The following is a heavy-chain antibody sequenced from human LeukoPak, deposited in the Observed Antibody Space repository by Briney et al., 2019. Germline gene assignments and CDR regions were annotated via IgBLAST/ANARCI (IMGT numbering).Heavy chain of an antibody. CDR3: AKDDRGVPQNYFDY. CDR2: ISGSGGST. D-gene: IGHD2-8*02. Sequence: GGSLGLSCAASGFTFSSYAMSWVRQAPGKGLEWVSAISGSGGSTYYADSVKGRFTISRDNSKNTLYLQMNSLRAEDTAVYYCAKDDRGVPQNYFDYWGQGTLVTVSS. J-gene: IGHJ4*02. V-gene: IGHV3-23*01. CDR1: GFTFSSYA.